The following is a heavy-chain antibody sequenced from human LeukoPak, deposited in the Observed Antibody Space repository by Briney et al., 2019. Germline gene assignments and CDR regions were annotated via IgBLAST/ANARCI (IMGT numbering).Heavy chain of an antibody. CDR3: ARDSTVTTPTDSHYYYYGMDV. J-gene: IGHJ6*02. D-gene: IGHD4-17*01. CDR2: IIPILGTA. V-gene: IGHV1-69*04. Sequence: GASVKVSCKASGGTFSSYAISWVRQAPGQGLEWMGRIIPILGTANYAQKFQGRVTITADKSTSTAYMELSSLRSEDTAVYYCARDSTVTTPTDSHYYYYGMDVWGQGTTVTVSS. CDR1: GGTFSSYA.